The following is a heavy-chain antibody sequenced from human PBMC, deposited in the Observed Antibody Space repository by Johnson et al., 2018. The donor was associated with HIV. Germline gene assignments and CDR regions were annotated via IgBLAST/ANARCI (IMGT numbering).Heavy chain of an antibody. V-gene: IGHV3-15*01. J-gene: IGHJ3*02. CDR1: GLTFSNAW. CDR3: TSPRGGLVARDAFDI. CDR2: IKSKTDGGTT. Sequence: VQLVESGGGLVKPGGSLRLSCAASGLTFSNAWMSWVHQAPGKGLEWVGRIKSKTDGGTTDYAAPVKGRFTISRDDSKNTLYLQMNSLKTEDTAVYYCTSPRGGLVARDAFDIWGQGTMVTVSS. D-gene: IGHD2-15*01.